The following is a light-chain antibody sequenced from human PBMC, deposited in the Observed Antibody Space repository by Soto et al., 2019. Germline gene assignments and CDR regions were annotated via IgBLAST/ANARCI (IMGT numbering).Light chain of an antibody. V-gene: IGKV1-5*01. J-gene: IGKJ1*01. CDR3: QQYNNYST. CDR2: DAS. Sequence: IQMTQSPSTLSASVGDRVTITCRASQSISDWLAWFQLKPGKAPKLLIYDASSLESGVPSRFSGSGSGTEFTLTISSLQPDDFATYYCQQYNNYSTFGQGTKVDIK. CDR1: QSISDW.